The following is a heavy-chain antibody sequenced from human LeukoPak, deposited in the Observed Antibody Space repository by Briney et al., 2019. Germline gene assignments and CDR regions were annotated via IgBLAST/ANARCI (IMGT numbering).Heavy chain of an antibody. CDR1: GYTFSNYG. CDR3: ARGRNIVVVPAAYWYFDL. CDR2: ISGYNGNT. D-gene: IGHD2-2*01. V-gene: IGHV1-18*01. Sequence: ASVKVSCKASGYTFSNYGITWVRQAPGQGLEWMGWISGYNGNTNLAQKLQGRVSMTTDTSTSTAYMELRSLRSDDTAVYYCARGRNIVVVPAAYWYFDLWGRGTLVTVSS. J-gene: IGHJ2*01.